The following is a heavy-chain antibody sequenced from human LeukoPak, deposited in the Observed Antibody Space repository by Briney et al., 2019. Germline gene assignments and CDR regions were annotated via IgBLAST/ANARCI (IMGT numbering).Heavy chain of an antibody. CDR3: AKDASYDYVWGSYRPNWFDP. Sequence: GGSLRLSCAASGFTFSSYWMSWVRQAPGKGLEWVANIKQDGSEKYYVDSVKGRFTISRDNSKNTLYLQMNSLRAEDTAVYYCAKDASYDYVWGSYRPNWFDPWGQGTLVTVSS. CDR2: IKQDGSEK. D-gene: IGHD3-16*02. V-gene: IGHV3-7*03. CDR1: GFTFSSYW. J-gene: IGHJ5*02.